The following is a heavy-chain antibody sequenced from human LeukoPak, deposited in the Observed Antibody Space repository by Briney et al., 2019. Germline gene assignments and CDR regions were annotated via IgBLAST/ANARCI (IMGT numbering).Heavy chain of an antibody. J-gene: IGHJ4*02. V-gene: IGHV3-21*01. CDR1: GFTFSSDS. D-gene: IGHD6-13*01. Sequence: GGSLRLSCAASGFTFSSDSMSWVRQAPGKGLEWISSISSSSSYIHYADSVKGRFTISRDNAKNSMYLQMNSLRAEDTAVYYCARDRVAEGAYFDYWGQGTLVTVSS. CDR2: ISSSSSYI. CDR3: ARDRVAEGAYFDY.